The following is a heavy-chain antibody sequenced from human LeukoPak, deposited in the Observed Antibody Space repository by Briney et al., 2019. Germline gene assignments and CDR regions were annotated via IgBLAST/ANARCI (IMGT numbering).Heavy chain of an antibody. Sequence: ASVTVSCTASGGTFSSYAISWVRQAPGQGLEWMGGIFPIFGTANYAQKFQGRVTITADESTSTAYMELSSLRSEDTAVYYCARGTASAPDYRGQGTLVTVSS. V-gene: IGHV1-69*13. CDR3: ARGTASAPDY. D-gene: IGHD5-18*01. CDR2: IFPIFGTA. J-gene: IGHJ4*02. CDR1: GGTFSSYA.